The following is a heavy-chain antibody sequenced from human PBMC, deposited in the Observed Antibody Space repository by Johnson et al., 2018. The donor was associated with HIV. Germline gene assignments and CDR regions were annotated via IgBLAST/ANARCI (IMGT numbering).Heavy chain of an antibody. V-gene: IGHV3-13*01. CDR1: GFTFSSYD. J-gene: IGHJ3*02. CDR3: AAGGVPALDI. D-gene: IGHD2-15*01. CDR2: IGSAGDT. Sequence: EVQLVESGGGLVQPGGSLRLSCAASGFTFSSYDMHWVSQTTGKGLEWVSAIGSAGDTYYPGSVKGRFTISRENAKNSLYLQMNSLRAGDTAVYYCAAGGVPALDIWGQGTMVTVSS.